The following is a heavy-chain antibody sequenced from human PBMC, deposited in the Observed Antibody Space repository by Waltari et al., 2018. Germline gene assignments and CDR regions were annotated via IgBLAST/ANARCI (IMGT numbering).Heavy chain of an antibody. D-gene: IGHD5-12*01. Sequence: EVQLVESGGGLIQPGGSLRLSCTASGFTFSSFSMNWVRQAPGKGLEWFSNIRTSITIIYYADSVKGRFIISRDNDENSLYLQMNSLRDEDTAVYYCAVYLRSSPFDPWGQGTLVTVSS. CDR2: IRTSITII. CDR3: AVYLRSSPFDP. V-gene: IGHV3-48*02. J-gene: IGHJ5*02. CDR1: GFTFSSFS.